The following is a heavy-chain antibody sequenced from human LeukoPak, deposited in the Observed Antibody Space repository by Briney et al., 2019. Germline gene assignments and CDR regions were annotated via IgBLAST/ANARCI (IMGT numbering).Heavy chain of an antibody. CDR2: IYYSGST. D-gene: IGHD5-12*01. V-gene: IGHV4-61*01. J-gene: IGHJ4*02. Sequence: SETLSLTCTVSGGSVSSGSYYWSWIRQPPGKGLEWIGYIYYSGSTNYNPSLKSRVTISVDTSKNQFSLKLSSVTAADTAVYYCARDRGGYSGYDYYFDYWGQGSLVTASS. CDR3: ARDRGGYSGYDYYFDY. CDR1: GGSVSSGSYY.